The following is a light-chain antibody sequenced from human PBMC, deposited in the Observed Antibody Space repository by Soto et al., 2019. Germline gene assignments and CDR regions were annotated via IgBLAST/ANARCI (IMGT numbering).Light chain of an antibody. CDR2: DVS. CDR1: KRDVGGYNY. Sequence: QSVLTNPSSGFPTPGAKLTICRILEKRDVGGYNYVSWYQQHPDKAPKLMIYDVSNRPSGVSNRFSGSKSGNTASLTISALQSEYATYYYSRAYPSDPTDLSGTGTTVAVL. V-gene: IGLV2-14*01. CDR3: RAYPSDPTDL. J-gene: IGLJ1*01.